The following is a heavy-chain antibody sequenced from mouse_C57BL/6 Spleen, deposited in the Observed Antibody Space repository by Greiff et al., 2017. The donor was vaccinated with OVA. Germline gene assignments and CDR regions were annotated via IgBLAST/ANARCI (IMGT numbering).Heavy chain of an antibody. D-gene: IGHD4-1*01. V-gene: IGHV1-82*01. Sequence: KQSGPELVKPGASVKISCKASGYAFSSSWMNWVKQRPGKGLEWIGRIYPGDGDTNYNGKFKGKATLTADKSSSTAYMQLSSLTSEDSAVYFCARELLTSYSYFDVWGTGTTVTVSS. CDR2: IYPGDGDT. J-gene: IGHJ1*03. CDR1: GYAFSSSW. CDR3: ARELLTSYSYFDV.